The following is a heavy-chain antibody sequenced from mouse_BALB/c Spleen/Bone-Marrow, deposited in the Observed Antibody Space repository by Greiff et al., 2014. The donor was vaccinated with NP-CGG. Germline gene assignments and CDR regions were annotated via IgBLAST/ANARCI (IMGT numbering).Heavy chain of an antibody. CDR2: ISNGGGST. Sequence: VQLKESGGGLVQPGGSLKLSCAASGFTFSSYTMSWVRQTPEKRLEWVAYISNGGGSTYYPDTVKGRFTISRDNAKNTLYLQMSSLKSEDTAMYYCARHVGNPYAMDYWGQGTSDTVSS. CDR3: ARHVGNPYAMDY. J-gene: IGHJ4*01. V-gene: IGHV5-12-2*01. D-gene: IGHD3-1*01. CDR1: GFTFSSYT.